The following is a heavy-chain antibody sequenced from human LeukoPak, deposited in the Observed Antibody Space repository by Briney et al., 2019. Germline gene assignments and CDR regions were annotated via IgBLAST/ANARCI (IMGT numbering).Heavy chain of an antibody. V-gene: IGHV4-59*01. CDR2: VDHTGST. CDR1: DDSITMYY. Sequence: SETPSLTCSVSDDSITMYYWTWIRQPPGKGLEWIGYVDHTGSTNFNPSLNGRVSISRDTSKNLFSLRLRSVTAADTAVYFCARGRVSSSTWYSTYSYYFYMDVWGKGTTVTVSS. CDR3: ARGRVSSSTWYSTYSYYFYMDV. J-gene: IGHJ6*03. D-gene: IGHD4-11*01.